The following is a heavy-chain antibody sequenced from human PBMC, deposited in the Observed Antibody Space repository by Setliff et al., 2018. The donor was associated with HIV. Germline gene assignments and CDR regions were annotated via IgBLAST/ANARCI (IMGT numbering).Heavy chain of an antibody. V-gene: IGHV4-4*09. Sequence: SETLSLTCTVSGDSISNYYWSWVRQPPGKGLEWIGYIYTTGSTNYNPSLKSRVTMSVDTSRNQFSLRLTSVTAADTAVYYCARERPNSLYFDFWGQGTLVTVSS. D-gene: IGHD1-1*01. CDR2: IYTTGST. CDR3: ARERPNSLYFDF. J-gene: IGHJ4*02. CDR1: GDSISNYY.